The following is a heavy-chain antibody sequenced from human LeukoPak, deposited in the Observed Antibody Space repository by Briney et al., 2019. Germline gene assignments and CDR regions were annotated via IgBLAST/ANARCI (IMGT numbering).Heavy chain of an antibody. CDR1: GGSISSYY. V-gene: IGHV4-59*01. CDR2: IYYSGST. Sequence: SETLSLTCTVSGGSISSYYWSWIRQPPGKGLEWIGYIYYSGSTNYNPSLKSRVTISVDTSKNQFSLKLSSVTAADTAVYYCARDYPSGSYHLEYFDPWGRGTLVTVSS. D-gene: IGHD1-26*01. J-gene: IGHJ2*01. CDR3: ARDYPSGSYHLEYFDP.